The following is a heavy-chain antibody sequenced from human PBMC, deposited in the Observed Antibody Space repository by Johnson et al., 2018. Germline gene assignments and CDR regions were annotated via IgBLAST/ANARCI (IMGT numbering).Heavy chain of an antibody. J-gene: IGHJ4*02. D-gene: IGHD3-10*01. CDR1: GFTLSAYG. CDR2: ITWDGSTT. Sequence: QVQLVESGGGMVQPGRSLVVSCLASGFTLSAYGMHWVRQAPGEGLKWVAFITWDGSTTYYADSVNGRFIISRYNFNSMLYLQMNSLRADDTAMYYCAKGVRTPRSRGSIYPAYFDCWGRGSLVTVS. V-gene: IGHV3-30*18. CDR3: AKGVRTPRSRGSIYPAYFDC.